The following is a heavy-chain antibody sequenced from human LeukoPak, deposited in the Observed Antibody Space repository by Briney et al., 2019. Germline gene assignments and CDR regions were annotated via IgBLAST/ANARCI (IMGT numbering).Heavy chain of an antibody. Sequence: SETLSLTCAVYGGSFSGYYWSWIRQPPGKGLERIGEINHSGSTNYNPSLKSRVTISVDTSKNQFSLKLSSVTAADTAVYYCARGGPSYGPNDYWGQGTLVTVSS. CDR2: INHSGST. J-gene: IGHJ4*02. D-gene: IGHD4-17*01. CDR1: GGSFSGYY. V-gene: IGHV4-34*01. CDR3: ARGGPSYGPNDY.